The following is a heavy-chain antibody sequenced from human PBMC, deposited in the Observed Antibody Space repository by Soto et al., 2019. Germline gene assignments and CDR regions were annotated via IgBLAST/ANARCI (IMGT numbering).Heavy chain of an antibody. CDR2: IYYSGST. CDR1: GGSISSYY. J-gene: IGHJ6*02. V-gene: IGHV4-59*12. Sequence: SETLSLTCTVSGGSISSYYWTWIRQPPGKGLEWIGYIYYSGSTNYNPSLKSRVTISVDTSKNQFSLKLSSVTAADTAVYYCARGSRVKIPSASGRDYYYHGLDVWGQGTAVTVSS. CDR3: ARGSRVKIPSASGRDYYYHGLDV. D-gene: IGHD6-25*01.